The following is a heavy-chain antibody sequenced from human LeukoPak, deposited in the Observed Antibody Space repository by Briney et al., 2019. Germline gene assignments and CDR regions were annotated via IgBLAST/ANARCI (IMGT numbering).Heavy chain of an antibody. D-gene: IGHD3-22*01. CDR2: IIPIVGTA. V-gene: IGHV1-69*13. Sequence: GASVKVSCKASGGTFISYAISWVRQAPGQGLEWMGGIIPIVGTANYAQKFQGRVTITADESTSTAYMELSSLRSEDTAVYYCATPLLGSTVYDSSGYYHPWYYYGMDVWGQGTTVTVSS. CDR3: ATPLLGSTVYDSSGYYHPWYYYGMDV. CDR1: GGTFISYA. J-gene: IGHJ6*02.